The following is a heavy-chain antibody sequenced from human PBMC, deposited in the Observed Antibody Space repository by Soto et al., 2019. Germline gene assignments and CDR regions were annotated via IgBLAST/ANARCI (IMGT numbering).Heavy chain of an antibody. CDR3: ARGDCVGGTCYSLAGSFYYYMDV. CDR2: INSDGSVS. D-gene: IGHD2-15*01. Sequence: EVQLVESGGGLVQPGGSLRLSCAASGFTFSNYWMYWVRQAPGKGLEWVSRINSDGSVSSHADSVRGRLIISRDNVKNTLYLHMDSLRAEDTAVYFCARGDCVGGTCYSLAGSFYYYMDVWGKGTTVTVFS. J-gene: IGHJ6*03. CDR1: GFTFSNYW. V-gene: IGHV3-74*02.